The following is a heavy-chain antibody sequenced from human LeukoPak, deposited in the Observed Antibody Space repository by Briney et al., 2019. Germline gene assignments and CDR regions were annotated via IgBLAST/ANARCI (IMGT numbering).Heavy chain of an antibody. V-gene: IGHV3-23*01. J-gene: IGHJ4*02. CDR2: ISGSGGST. D-gene: IGHD3-3*01. CDR3: AKDQYDFWSGYYIFDY. Sequence: GGSLRLSCAASGFTFSSYAMSWVRQAPGKGLEWVSTISGSGGSTYYADSVKGRFTISRDNSKNTLYLQMNSLRAEDTAVYSCAKDQYDFWSGYYIFDYWGQGTLVTVSS. CDR1: GFTFSSYA.